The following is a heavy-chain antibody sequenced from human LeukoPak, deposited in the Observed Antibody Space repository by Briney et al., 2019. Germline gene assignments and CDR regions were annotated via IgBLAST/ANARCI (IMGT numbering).Heavy chain of an antibody. CDR3: ARDDERYSSGWYLPFDP. J-gene: IGHJ5*02. Sequence: SETLSLTCTVSGGSISSSSYYWGWIRQPPGKGLEWIGSIYYSGSTYCNPSLKSRVTISVDTSKNQFSLKLSSVTAADTAVYYCARDDERYSSGWYLPFDPWGQGTLVTVSS. D-gene: IGHD6-19*01. V-gene: IGHV4-39*07. CDR1: GGSISSSSYY. CDR2: IYYSGST.